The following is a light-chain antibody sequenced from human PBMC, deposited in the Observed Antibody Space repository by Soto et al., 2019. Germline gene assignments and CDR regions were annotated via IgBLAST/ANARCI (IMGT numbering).Light chain of an antibody. V-gene: IGKV3-20*01. CDR2: GAS. CDR3: QQYISSPLYT. J-gene: IGKJ2*01. CDR1: QSVSSSY. Sequence: EIVLTQSPGILSLSPGERATLSCRASQSVSSSYLACYKQKHGQAPRLLIYGASSRASGIPDRFSGSGSATDLTLTISRLEPADFAVYYCQQYISSPLYTFGQGTKLEIK.